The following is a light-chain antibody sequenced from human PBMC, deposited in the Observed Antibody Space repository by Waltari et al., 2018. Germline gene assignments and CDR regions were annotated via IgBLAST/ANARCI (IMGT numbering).Light chain of an antibody. CDR2: GST. J-gene: IGLJ3*02. V-gene: IGLV1-40*01. Sequence: QSVLTQPPSVSGAPGQRVTISCPGSGPNTGAGYDAHWYQQLPRAAPKLLIYGSTSRPLGVPARFFGSTSGTSASLAIIGLQAEDETEYYCQSYDTSLSVVFGGGTKLTVL. CDR3: QSYDTSLSVV. CDR1: GPNTGAGYD.